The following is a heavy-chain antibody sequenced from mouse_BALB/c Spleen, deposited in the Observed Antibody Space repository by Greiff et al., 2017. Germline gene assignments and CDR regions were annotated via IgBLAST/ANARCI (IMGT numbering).Heavy chain of an antibody. CDR2: IYPGDGDT. CDR3: ARSGGREWFAY. V-gene: IGHV1-87*01. Sequence: QVHVKQSGAELARPGASVKLSCKASGYTFTSYWMQWVKQRPGQGLEWIGAIYPGDGDTRYTQKFKGKATLTADKSSSTAYMQLSSLASEDSAVYYCARSGGREWFAYWGQGTLVTVSA. J-gene: IGHJ3*01. D-gene: IGHD1-1*02. CDR1: GYTFTSYW.